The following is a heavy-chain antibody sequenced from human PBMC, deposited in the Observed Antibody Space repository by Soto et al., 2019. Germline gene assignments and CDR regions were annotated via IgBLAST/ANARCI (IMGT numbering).Heavy chain of an antibody. D-gene: IGHD6-13*01. CDR2: INWNGGST. V-gene: IGHV3-20*01. Sequence: GGSLRLSCAASGFTFDDYGMSWVRQAPGKGLEWVSGINWNGGSTGYADSVKGRFTISRDNAKNTLYLQMNSLRTEDTAVYHCARGGGSPYHNHEFDFWGQGTLVTVSS. CDR1: GFTFDDYG. J-gene: IGHJ4*02. CDR3: ARGGGSPYHNHEFDF.